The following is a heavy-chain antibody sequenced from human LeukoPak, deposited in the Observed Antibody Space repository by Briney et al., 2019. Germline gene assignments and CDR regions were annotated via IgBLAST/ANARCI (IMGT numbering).Heavy chain of an antibody. CDR1: GASISSGTYY. Sequence: SETLSLTCTVSGASISSGTYYWSWIRQPAGKGLEWIGRIYTSGSTNYNPSLKSRVTISVDTSKNQFSLKLSSVTAADTAVYYCARGYETGFDIWGQGTMVTVSS. V-gene: IGHV4-61*02. D-gene: IGHD1-14*01. CDR3: ARGYETGFDI. CDR2: IYTSGST. J-gene: IGHJ3*02.